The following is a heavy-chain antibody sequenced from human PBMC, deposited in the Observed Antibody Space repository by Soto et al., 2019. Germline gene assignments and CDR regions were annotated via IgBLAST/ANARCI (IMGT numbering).Heavy chain of an antibody. J-gene: IGHJ6*02. V-gene: IGHV3-30-3*01. CDR3: ARDSRRLVVVIKAIEMDV. CDR2: ISYDGSNK. D-gene: IGHD3-22*01. Sequence: QVQLVESGGGVVQPGRSLRLSCAASGFTFSSYAMHWVRQAPGKGLEWVAGISYDGSNKYYADSVKGRFTISRDNSKNTLYLQMNSLRAEDTAVYYCARDSRRLVVVIKAIEMDVWGQGTTVTVSS. CDR1: GFTFSSYA.